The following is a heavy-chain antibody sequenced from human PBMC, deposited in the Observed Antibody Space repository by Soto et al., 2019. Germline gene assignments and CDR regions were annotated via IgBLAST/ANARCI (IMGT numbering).Heavy chain of an antibody. V-gene: IGHV4-31*03. CDR2: ISYSGTT. J-gene: IGHJ3*02. D-gene: IGHD1-26*01. CDR3: AREVNSPATSDAFDI. CDR1: GGSITGDNYF. Sequence: QVHLQESGPGLVKPSQTLCLTCTVSGGSITGDNYFWSWVRQHPEKGLEWIGYISYSGTTYYNPSLKSRVTISVDTSKNQFSLSLISVTAADTAIYFCAREVNSPATSDAFDIWGQGTVVTVSS.